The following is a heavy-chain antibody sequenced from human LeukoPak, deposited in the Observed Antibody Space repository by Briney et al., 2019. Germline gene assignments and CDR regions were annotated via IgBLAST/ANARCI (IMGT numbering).Heavy chain of an antibody. CDR2: IYYSGST. CDR1: GGSISSSSYY. CDR3: ARDRAGGEDYFDY. D-gene: IGHD3-16*01. V-gene: IGHV4-39*07. J-gene: IGHJ4*02. Sequence: PSETLSLTCTVSGGSISSSSYYWGWIRQPPGKGLEWIGSIYYSGSTYYNPSLKSRVTISVDTSKNQFSLKLSSVTAADTAVYYCARDRAGGEDYFDYWGQGTLVTVSS.